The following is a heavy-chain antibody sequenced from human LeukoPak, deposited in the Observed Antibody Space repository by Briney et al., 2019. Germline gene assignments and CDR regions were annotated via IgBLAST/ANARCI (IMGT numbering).Heavy chain of an antibody. CDR1: GYTFTHYY. Sequence: ASVKVSCKASGYTFTHYYMHWLRQAPGQGLEWMGWVNPNSGDTNYVHKFQGRVTMTSDTSISTAYMDLSRVRSDDTAVYYCALLFSSTWYRFDSWGQGTLVTVSS. D-gene: IGHD6-13*01. V-gene: IGHV1-2*02. J-gene: IGHJ4*02. CDR2: VNPNSGDT. CDR3: ALLFSSTWYRFDS.